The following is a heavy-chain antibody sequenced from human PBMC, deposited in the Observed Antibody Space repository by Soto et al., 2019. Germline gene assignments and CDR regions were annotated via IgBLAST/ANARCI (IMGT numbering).Heavy chain of an antibody. CDR2: INSDGSST. Sequence: EVQLVESGGGLVQPGGSLRLSCAASGFTFSSYWMHWVRQAPGKGLVWVSRINSDGSSTSYADSVKGRFTISRDNAKNTLLLQMNVLRAEDIPVGYGARWGAATDWGQGTLVT. CDR3: ARWGAATD. J-gene: IGHJ4*02. D-gene: IGHD3-16*01. CDR1: GFTFSSYW. V-gene: IGHV3-74*01.